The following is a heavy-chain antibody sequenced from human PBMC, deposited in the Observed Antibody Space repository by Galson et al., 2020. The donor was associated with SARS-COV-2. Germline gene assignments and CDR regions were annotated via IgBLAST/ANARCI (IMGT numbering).Heavy chain of an antibody. V-gene: IGHV4-34*01. CDR1: GGSFSGYY. CDR2: INHRGST. J-gene: IGHJ4*02. D-gene: IGHD3-10*01. CDR3: ARGVPGY. Sequence: SETLSLTCAVYGGSFSGYYLSWVRQPPGKGLEWIGEINHRGSTNYNPSLKSRVTISVDTSKNQFSLKLSSVTAADTAVYYCARGVPGYWGQGTLVTVS.